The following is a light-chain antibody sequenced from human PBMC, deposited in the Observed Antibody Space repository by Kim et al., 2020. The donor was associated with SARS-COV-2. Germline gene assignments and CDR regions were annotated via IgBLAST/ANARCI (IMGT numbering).Light chain of an antibody. CDR1: ERVGSN. J-gene: IGKJ2*01. CDR2: GAS. CDR3: QQYYNWPPYT. Sequence: EIVMTQSPATLSVSPGERVTLSCRASERVGSNLAWYQQKSGQAPRLLIYGASTRATGVAARFSGGGSGTEFSLTISSLQSEDFAVYHCQQYYNWPPYTFGQGTKVEIK. V-gene: IGKV3-15*01.